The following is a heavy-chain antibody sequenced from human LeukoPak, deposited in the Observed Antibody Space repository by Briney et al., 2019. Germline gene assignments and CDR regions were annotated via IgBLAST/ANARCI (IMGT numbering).Heavy chain of an antibody. CDR3: ARVRVAYFDY. CDR2: IYSGGST. D-gene: IGHD5-12*01. Sequence: GGSLRVSCAASGFTVSSNYMSWVRQAPGKGLEWVSVIYSGGSTYYAGSVKGRFTISRDNSKNTLYLEMNSLRAEDTAVYYCARVRVAYFDYWGQGTLVTVSS. CDR1: GFTVSSNY. J-gene: IGHJ4*02. V-gene: IGHV3-66*02.